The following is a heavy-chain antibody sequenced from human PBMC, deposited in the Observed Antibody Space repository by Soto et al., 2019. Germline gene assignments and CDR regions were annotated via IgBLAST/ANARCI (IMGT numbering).Heavy chain of an antibody. CDR3: ARDTPTPYYDFWSGLGMDV. CDR1: GGSISSGGYY. J-gene: IGHJ6*02. D-gene: IGHD3-3*01. V-gene: IGHV4-31*03. Sequence: SETLSLTCTVSGGSISSGGYYWSWIRQHPGKGLEWIGYIYYSGSTYYNPSLKSRVTISVDMSKNQFSLKLSSVTAADTAVYYCARDTPTPYYDFWSGLGMDVWGQGTTVTVSS. CDR2: IYYSGST.